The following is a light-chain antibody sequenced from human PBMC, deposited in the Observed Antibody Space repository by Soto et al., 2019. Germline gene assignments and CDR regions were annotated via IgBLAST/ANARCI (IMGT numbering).Light chain of an antibody. CDR1: QSISTE. Sequence: EIVMTQSPATLSVSPGERATLSCRTSQSISTELAWYQQKPGQPPRLLIYSASTRATGVPARFTGSGSGSEFTLTISGLQSEDFAIYYCQQGHNSPRTFGQGTRLEIK. CDR3: QQGHNSPRT. V-gene: IGKV3-15*01. CDR2: SAS. J-gene: IGKJ2*02.